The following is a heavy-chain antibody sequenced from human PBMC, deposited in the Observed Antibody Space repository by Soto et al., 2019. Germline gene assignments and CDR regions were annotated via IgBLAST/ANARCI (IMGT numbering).Heavy chain of an antibody. Sequence: SDTLSLTCTVSGASIIGSAYYWSWVHQPPGKFLEWIGYIFHSGSAYYNPSLKSRVTISVDTSKNQFSLKLTSVTAADTAVFYCARYTFDHDREYHYAMDVWGQGTTVTVSS. CDR3: ARYTFDHDREYHYAMDV. D-gene: IGHD3-10*02. CDR1: GASIIGSAYY. J-gene: IGHJ6*02. V-gene: IGHV4-30-4*02. CDR2: IFHSGSA.